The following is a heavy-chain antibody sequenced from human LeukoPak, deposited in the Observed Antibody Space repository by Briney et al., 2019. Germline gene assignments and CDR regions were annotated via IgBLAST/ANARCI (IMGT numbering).Heavy chain of an antibody. CDR1: GGSISSSSYY. D-gene: IGHD2-2*01. CDR3: ARDRDCSSTSCQGWFDP. Sequence: SETLSLTCTVSGGSISSSSYYWGWIRQPPGKGLEWLGSIYYSGSTYYNPSLKSRVTLSVDTSKNQFSLKLSSVTAADTAVYYCARDRDCSSTSCQGWFDPWGQGTLVTVSS. J-gene: IGHJ5*02. CDR2: IYYSGST. V-gene: IGHV4-39*02.